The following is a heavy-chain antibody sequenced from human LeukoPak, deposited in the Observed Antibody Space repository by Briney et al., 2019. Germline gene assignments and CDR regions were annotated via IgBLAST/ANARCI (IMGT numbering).Heavy chain of an antibody. J-gene: IGHJ6*03. CDR2: IYYSGST. D-gene: IGHD5-12*01. V-gene: IGHV4-59*01. CDR3: ARVKGRGLMDV. Sequence: TSETLSLTCTVSGGSISSYYWSWIRQPPGKGLEWIGYIYYSGSTNYNPSLKSRVTISVDTSKNQFSLKLSSVTAADTAVYYCARVKGRGLMDVWGKGTTVTVSS. CDR1: GGSISSYY.